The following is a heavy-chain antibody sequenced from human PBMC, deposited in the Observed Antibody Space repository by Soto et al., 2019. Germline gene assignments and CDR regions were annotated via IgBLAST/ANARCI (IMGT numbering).Heavy chain of an antibody. CDR3: ARQNQYFDFWSGYHNYYYYGMDV. CDR2: INHSGST. D-gene: IGHD3-3*01. Sequence: WETLSLTCAVYGGSFSGYYWSWIRQPPGKGLEWIGEINHSGSTNYNPSLKSRVTISVDTSKNQFSLKLSSVTAADTAVYYCARQNQYFDFWSGYHNYYYYGMDVWGQGTTVTVSS. V-gene: IGHV4-34*01. CDR1: GGSFSGYY. J-gene: IGHJ6*02.